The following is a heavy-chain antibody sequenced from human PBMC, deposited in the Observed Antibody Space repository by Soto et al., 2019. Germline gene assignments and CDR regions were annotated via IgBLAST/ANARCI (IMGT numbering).Heavy chain of an antibody. D-gene: IGHD3-9*01. V-gene: IGHV4-39*01. CDR2: MYFSGFYSGTT. CDR3: ARGFDILTFGFCLDY. Sequence: SETLSLTCTVSGGSMSSSSYYWGWIRQPPGKGLERIANMYFSGFYSGTTSYNPSLKSRVTISVDTSKNQFSLQVSSVTAADTAVYYCARGFDILTFGFCLDYWGQGTLVTVSS. J-gene: IGHJ4*02. CDR1: GGSMSSSSYY.